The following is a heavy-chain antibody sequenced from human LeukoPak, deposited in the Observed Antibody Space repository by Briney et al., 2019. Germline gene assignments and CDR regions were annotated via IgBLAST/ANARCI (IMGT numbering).Heavy chain of an antibody. J-gene: IGHJ6*03. V-gene: IGHV4-34*01. CDR3: ARGAQGYCSSTSCERGNYYYYMDV. CDR2: INHSGST. D-gene: IGHD2-2*01. Sequence: SETLSLTCAVYGGSFSGYYWSWIRQPPGKGLEWIGEINHSGSTNYNPSLKSRVTISVDTSKNQFSLKLSSVTAADTAVYYCARGAQGYCSSTSCERGNYYYYMDVWGKGTTVTVPS. CDR1: GGSFSGYY.